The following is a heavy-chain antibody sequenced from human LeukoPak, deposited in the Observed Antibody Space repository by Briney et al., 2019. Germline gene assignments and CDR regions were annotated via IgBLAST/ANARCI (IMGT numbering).Heavy chain of an antibody. D-gene: IGHD6-13*01. V-gene: IGHV3-66*01. Sequence: GGSLRLSCAASGFTFSSYNMSWVRQAPGKGLEWVSVIYSGGSTYYADSVKGRFTISRDNSKNTLYLQMNSLRAEDTAVYYCARDGSAYIAAAGKDAFDIWGQGTMVTVSS. CDR1: GFTFSSYN. J-gene: IGHJ3*02. CDR3: ARDGSAYIAAAGKDAFDI. CDR2: IYSGGST.